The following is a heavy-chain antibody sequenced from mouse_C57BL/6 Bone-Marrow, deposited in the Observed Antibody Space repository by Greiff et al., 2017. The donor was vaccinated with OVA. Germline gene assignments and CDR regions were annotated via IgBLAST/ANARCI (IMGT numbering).Heavy chain of an antibody. CDR3: ARPYYGSKGGYYFDY. Sequence: EVQLQESGGGLVKPGGSLKLSCAASGFTFSDYGMHWVRQAPEKGLVWVAYISSGSSTIYYADTLKGRFTISRDNAKNTLFLQMTSLRSEDTAMYYCARPYYGSKGGYYFDYWGQGTTLTVSS. V-gene: IGHV5-17*01. J-gene: IGHJ2*01. CDR1: GFTFSDYG. D-gene: IGHD1-1*01. CDR2: ISSGSSTI.